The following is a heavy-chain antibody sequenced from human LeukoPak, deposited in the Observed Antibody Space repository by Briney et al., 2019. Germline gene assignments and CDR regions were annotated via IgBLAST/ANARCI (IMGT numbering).Heavy chain of an antibody. CDR2: INPSGGST. CDR3: ARGEYSSPRSAFDI. Sequence: ASVKVSCKASGGTLANYAVSWVRQAPGQGLEWMGIINPSGGSTTYAQKFQGRVTMTRDMSTSTVYMELSSLRSEDTAVYSCARGEYSSPRSAFDIWGQGTMVTVSS. V-gene: IGHV1-46*01. J-gene: IGHJ3*02. CDR1: GGTLANYA. D-gene: IGHD6-6*01.